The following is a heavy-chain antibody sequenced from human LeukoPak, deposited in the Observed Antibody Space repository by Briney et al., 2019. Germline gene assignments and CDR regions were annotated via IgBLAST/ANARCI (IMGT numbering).Heavy chain of an antibody. J-gene: IGHJ4*02. CDR1: GFTFSSYS. D-gene: IGHD4-17*01. CDR3: ARDLGDYTVTNENYFDY. V-gene: IGHV3-48*01. Sequence: PGGSLRLSCAASGFTFSSYSMNWVRQAPGKGLEWVSYISSSSTIYYADSVKGRFTISRDNAKNSLYLQMNSLRAEDTAVYYCARDLGDYTVTNENYFDYWGQGTLVTVSS. CDR2: ISSSSTI.